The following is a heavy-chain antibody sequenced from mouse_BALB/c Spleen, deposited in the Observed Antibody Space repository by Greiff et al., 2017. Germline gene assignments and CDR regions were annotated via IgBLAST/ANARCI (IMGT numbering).Heavy chain of an antibody. CDR1: GFNIKDTY. J-gene: IGHJ2*01. CDR3: ASPSMSTTKGGSFDY. CDR2: IDPANGNT. Sequence: VQLQQSGAELVKPGASVKLSCTASGFNIKDTYMHWVKQRPEQGLEWIGRIDPANGNTKYDPKFQGKATITADTSSNTAYLQLSSLTSEDTAVYYCASPSMSTTKGGSFDYWGQGTTLTVSS. V-gene: IGHV14-3*02. D-gene: IGHD2-4*01.